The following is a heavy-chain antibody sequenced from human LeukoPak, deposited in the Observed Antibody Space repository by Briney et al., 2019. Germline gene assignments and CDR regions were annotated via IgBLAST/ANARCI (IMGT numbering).Heavy chain of an antibody. CDR3: ARRYFDWFLGAGGSLDV. V-gene: IGHV3-7*01. Sequence: GGSLRLSCAGSGFTFRSYWMHWVRQAPGKGLEWVANIKQDGSEKYYVDSVKGRFTISRDNANNSVYLQMNSLRAEDTAVYYCARRYFDWFLGAGGSLDVWRQGTMVTVSS. CDR1: GFTFRSYW. CDR2: IKQDGSEK. J-gene: IGHJ3*01. D-gene: IGHD3-9*01.